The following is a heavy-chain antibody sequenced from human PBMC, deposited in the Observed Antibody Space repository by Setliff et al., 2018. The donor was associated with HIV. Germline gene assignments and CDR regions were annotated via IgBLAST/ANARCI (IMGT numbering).Heavy chain of an antibody. CDR3: ARDPNTGWYYLDF. V-gene: IGHV1-18*01. CDR2: ISTYNGNT. D-gene: IGHD6-19*01. CDR1: GYNLNSYG. Sequence: ASVKVSCKASGYNLNSYGISWVRQAPGQGLEWMGWISTYNGNTNFAQKVQGRVTLTTETSTSIAYMELRSLRSDDTAVYYCARDPNTGWYYLDFWGPGALVTVSS. J-gene: IGHJ4*02.